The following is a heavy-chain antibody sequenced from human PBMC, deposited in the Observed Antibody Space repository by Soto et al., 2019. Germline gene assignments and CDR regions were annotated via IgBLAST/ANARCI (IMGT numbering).Heavy chain of an antibody. Sequence: SETLSLTCTVFGGSISSSSYYWGWIRQPPGKGLEWIGSIYYSGSTYYNPSLKSRVTISVDTSKNQFSLKLTSVTAADTAVYYCARDKITGLLDNWGQGTLVTVSS. CDR2: IYYSGST. D-gene: IGHD2-8*02. V-gene: IGHV4-39*07. CDR1: GGSISSSSYY. CDR3: ARDKITGLLDN. J-gene: IGHJ4*02.